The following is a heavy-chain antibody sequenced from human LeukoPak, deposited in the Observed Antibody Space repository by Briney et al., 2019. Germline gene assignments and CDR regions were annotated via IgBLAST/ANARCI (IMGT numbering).Heavy chain of an antibody. CDR3: ARDLGDYMDV. V-gene: IGHV4-59*01. Sequence: KPSETLSLTCTVSGGSISSYYWSWIRQPPGKGLEWIGYIYYSGSTNYSPSLKSRVTISVDTSKNQFSLKLSSVTAADTAVYYCARDLGDYMDVWGKGTTVTISS. CDR1: GGSISSYY. CDR2: IYYSGST. J-gene: IGHJ6*03.